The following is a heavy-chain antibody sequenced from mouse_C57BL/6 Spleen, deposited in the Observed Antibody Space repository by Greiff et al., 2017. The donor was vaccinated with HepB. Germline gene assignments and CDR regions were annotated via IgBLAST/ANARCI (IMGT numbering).Heavy chain of an antibody. CDR1: GYTFTSYW. D-gene: IGHD2-4*01. J-gene: IGHJ3*01. CDR2: IHPNSGST. Sequence: QVQLQQPGAELVKPGASVKLSCKASGYTFTSYWMHWVKQRPGQGLEWIGMIHPNSGSTNYNEKFKSKATLTVDKSSSTAYMQLSSLTSEDSAVYYCASAIYYDYAWFAYWGQGTLVTVSA. CDR3: ASAIYYDYAWFAY. V-gene: IGHV1-64*01.